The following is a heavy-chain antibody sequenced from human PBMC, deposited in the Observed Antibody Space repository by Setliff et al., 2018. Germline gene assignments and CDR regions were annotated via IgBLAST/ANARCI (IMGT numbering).Heavy chain of an antibody. Sequence: PSETLSLTCAVSGYSISSGYYWGWIRQPPGKGLEWIGSFHHRGSTYYNPSLSGRVSISVDTSKNQFSMRLSSVTAADTAVFYCARVDDGGYPDFYYYYGMDVWGQGNPGHRLL. CDR3: ARVDDGGYPDFYYYYGMDV. J-gene: IGHJ6*02. V-gene: IGHV4-38-2*01. CDR2: FHHRGST. D-gene: IGHD5-18*01. CDR1: GYSISSGYY.